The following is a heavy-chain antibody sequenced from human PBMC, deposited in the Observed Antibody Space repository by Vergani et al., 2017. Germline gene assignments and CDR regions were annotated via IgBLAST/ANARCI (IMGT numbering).Heavy chain of an antibody. CDR3: ARVRTLTGYYIDY. CDR2: IYYSGST. Sequence: QVQLQESGPGLVKPSQTLSLTCTVSGGSISCGGYYWSWIRQHPGKGLEWIGYIYYSGSTYYNPSLKSRVTISVDTSKNQFALKLSSVTAAGTGVYYCARVRTLTGYYIDYWGQGGLVTVSS. D-gene: IGHD3-9*01. J-gene: IGHJ4*02. CDR1: GGSISCGGYY. V-gene: IGHV4-31*03.